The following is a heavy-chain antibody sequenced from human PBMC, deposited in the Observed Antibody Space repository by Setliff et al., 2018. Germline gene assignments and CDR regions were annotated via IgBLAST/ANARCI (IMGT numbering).Heavy chain of an antibody. CDR3: ARAPSKVQLDS. V-gene: IGHV4-4*08. CDR2: ISSGGST. J-gene: IGHJ5*01. CDR1: GGSISSDY. Sequence: SETLSLTCTVSGGSISSDYWSWIRQPPGKGLEWIGFISSGGSTIYSPSLKSRVTISVDTSKNQFSLKLSSVTAADTAVYYCARAPSKVQLDSWGRGILVTVS. D-gene: IGHD4-4*01.